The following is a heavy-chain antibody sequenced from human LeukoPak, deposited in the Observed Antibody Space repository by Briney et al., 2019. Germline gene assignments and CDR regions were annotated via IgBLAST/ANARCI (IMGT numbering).Heavy chain of an antibody. CDR2: INHSGST. CDR1: GGSFIGFH. Sequence: SETLSLTCAVYGGSFIGFHWNWIRQPPGKGLEWIGDINHSGSTNYNPSLKSRVTISVDTSKNQFSLKLSSVTAADTAVYYCAREDRFGDPFDYWGQGTLVTVSS. V-gene: IGHV4-34*01. D-gene: IGHD3-10*01. CDR3: AREDRFGDPFDY. J-gene: IGHJ4*02.